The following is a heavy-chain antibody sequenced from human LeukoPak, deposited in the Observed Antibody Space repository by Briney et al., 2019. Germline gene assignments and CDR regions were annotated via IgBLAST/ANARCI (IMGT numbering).Heavy chain of an antibody. D-gene: IGHD5-18*01. CDR2: IRSKAYRCTT. Sequence: GGSLRLSCTGSGFTFGDHAMRWVRQAPGKGLEWVGFIRSKAYRCTTEYAASVKGRFTISRDNSASIAYLQMNSLRIEDTAVYYCARGPIQLWIHNAMDVWGQGTTVTVSS. V-gene: IGHV3-49*04. CDR3: ARGPIQLWIHNAMDV. CDR1: GFTFGDHA. J-gene: IGHJ6*02.